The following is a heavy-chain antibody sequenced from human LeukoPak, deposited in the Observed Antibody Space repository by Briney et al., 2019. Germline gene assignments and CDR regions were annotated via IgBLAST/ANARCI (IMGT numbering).Heavy chain of an antibody. CDR1: GFSFSSYG. CDR3: AKDPRITMVRGVSYFDY. V-gene: IGHV3-30*02. J-gene: IGHJ4*02. D-gene: IGHD3-10*01. CDR2: IRYDGSNK. Sequence: GGSLRLSCAASGFSFSSYGMYWVRQAPGKGLEWVAFIRYDGSNKYYADSVKGRFTISRDNSKNTLYLQMNSLRVEDTAVYYCAKDPRITMVRGVSYFDYWGQGTLVTVSS.